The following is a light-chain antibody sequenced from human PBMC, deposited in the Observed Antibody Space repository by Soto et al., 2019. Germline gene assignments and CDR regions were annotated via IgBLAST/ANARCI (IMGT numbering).Light chain of an antibody. V-gene: IGKV3-15*01. CDR3: QQYKSWPPLT. CDR1: QSISDN. Sequence: DIVMTQSPAILSVSLGERATLSCLASQSISDNLAWYQQRSGQAPRLLIYGASTRATGVPARFSGSGSGTEFTLTISSLQSEDFAIYYFQQYKSWPPLTFGGGTKVE. CDR2: GAS. J-gene: IGKJ4*01.